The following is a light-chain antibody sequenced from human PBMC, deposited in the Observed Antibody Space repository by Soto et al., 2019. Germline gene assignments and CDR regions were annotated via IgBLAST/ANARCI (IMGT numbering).Light chain of an antibody. CDR3: QHYYSAPFT. Sequence: DVVMTQSPDSLAVSLGERATINCKSSQSVLSSSDNRNYLAWFQQKAGQPPKLLIYWASTRDSGVPDRFSGSGSGTDFTLAISSLQAEDVAVYYCQHYYSAPFTFGGGAKVEIK. V-gene: IGKV4-1*01. J-gene: IGKJ4*01. CDR1: QSVLSSSDNRNY. CDR2: WAS.